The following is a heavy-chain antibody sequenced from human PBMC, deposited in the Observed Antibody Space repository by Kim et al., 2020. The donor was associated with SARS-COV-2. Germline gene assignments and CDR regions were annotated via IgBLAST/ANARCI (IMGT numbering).Heavy chain of an antibody. D-gene: IGHD2-21*02. CDR2: TFYRSKWYK. Sequence: SQTLSLTCAISGDSVSSNSAAWNWVRQSPSRCLEWLGRTFYRSKWYKEYALSVKSRITINPDTSKNQFSLQLNSVTPEDTALYYCAREDYGGDSRGFDYWGQGTLVTVSS. J-gene: IGHJ4*02. CDR3: AREDYGGDSRGFDY. V-gene: IGHV6-1*01. CDR1: GDSVSSNSAA.